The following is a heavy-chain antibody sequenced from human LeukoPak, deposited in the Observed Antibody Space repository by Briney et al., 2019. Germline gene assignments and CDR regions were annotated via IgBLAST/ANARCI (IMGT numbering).Heavy chain of an antibody. V-gene: IGHV1-46*01. CDR1: GYTFTTYY. Sequence: ASVKVSCKASGYTFTTYYMHWVRQAPGQGLEWMGVINPSGGRTSYAQKFQGRVTMTRDTSTSTVYMELSSLKSEDTAIYYCARDQRSGWNYYYYGMDVWGQGTTVTVSS. D-gene: IGHD6-19*01. J-gene: IGHJ6*02. CDR2: INPSGGRT. CDR3: ARDQRSGWNYYYYGMDV.